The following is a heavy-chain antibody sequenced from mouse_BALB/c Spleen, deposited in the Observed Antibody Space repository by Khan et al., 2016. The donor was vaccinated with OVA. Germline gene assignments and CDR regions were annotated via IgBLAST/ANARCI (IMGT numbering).Heavy chain of an antibody. CDR1: GFTFSHYG. Sequence: EVKLEEAGGDLVKPGGSLKVSCAASGFTFSHYGMSWVRQTPDKRLEWVATISNGSIYTYYPDSVKGRFTISRDNVKNILYLQMNSLKSEDTAMFYCERRDGSYADLRFAYWGQGTLVTVSA. CDR2: ISNGSIYT. J-gene: IGHJ3*01. D-gene: IGHD1-1*02. V-gene: IGHV5-6*02. CDR3: ERRDGSYADLRFAY.